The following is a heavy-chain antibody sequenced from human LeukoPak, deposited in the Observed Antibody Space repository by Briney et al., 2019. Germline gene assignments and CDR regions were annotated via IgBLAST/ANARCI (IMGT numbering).Heavy chain of an antibody. V-gene: IGHV4-59*01. D-gene: IGHD2-15*01. CDR2: IYYSGST. Sequence: SSETLSLTCTVSGGSISSYYWSWIRQPPGKGLEWIGYIYYSGSTNYNPSLKSRVTISVDTSKNQFSLKLSSVTAADTAVYYCARDLVAAAYFDYWGQGTLVTVSS. CDR1: GGSISSYY. CDR3: ARDLVAAAYFDY. J-gene: IGHJ4*02.